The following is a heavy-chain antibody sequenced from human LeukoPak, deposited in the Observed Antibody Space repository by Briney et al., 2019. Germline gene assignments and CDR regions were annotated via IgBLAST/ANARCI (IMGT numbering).Heavy chain of an antibody. J-gene: IGHJ3*02. D-gene: IGHD3-10*01. CDR1: GGTFSSYA. Sequence: ASVKVSCKASGGTFSSYAISWVRQAPGQGLEWMGWINPNSGGTNYAQKFQGWVTMTRDTSISTAYMELSRLRSDDTAVYYCARDTHYYGSGSYYFYPDAFDIWGQGTMVTVSS. V-gene: IGHV1-2*04. CDR3: ARDTHYYGSGSYYFYPDAFDI. CDR2: INPNSGGT.